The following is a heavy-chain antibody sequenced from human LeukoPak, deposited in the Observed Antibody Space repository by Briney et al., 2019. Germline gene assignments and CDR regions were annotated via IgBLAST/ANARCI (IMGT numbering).Heavy chain of an antibody. CDR3: TGNYYGSGSYADFDY. CDR1: GFTFSGSA. CDR2: IRSKANSYAT. D-gene: IGHD3-10*01. V-gene: IGHV3-73*01. Sequence: GGSLRLSCAASGFTFSGSAIHWVRQASGKGLEWVGRIRSKANSYATAYAASVKGRLTISRDDSKNTAYLQMDSLKTEDTAVYYCTGNYYGSGSYADFDYWGQGTLVTVSS. J-gene: IGHJ4*02.